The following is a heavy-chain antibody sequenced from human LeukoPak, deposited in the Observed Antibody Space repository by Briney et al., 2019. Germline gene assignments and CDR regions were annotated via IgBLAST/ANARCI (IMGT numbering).Heavy chain of an antibody. CDR2: IYTSGST. CDR3: ARFQPGDVVVPVRQPRAPPPRYFDF. J-gene: IGHJ4*02. Sequence: PSETLSLTCTVSGGSISSYYWSWIRQPAGKGLEWIGRIYTSGSTNYNPSLKSRVTMSVDTSKNQFSLKLSSVTAADTAVYYCARFQPGDVVVPVRQPRAPPPRYFDFWGQGILVTVSS. CDR1: GGSISSYY. V-gene: IGHV4-4*07. D-gene: IGHD2-2*01.